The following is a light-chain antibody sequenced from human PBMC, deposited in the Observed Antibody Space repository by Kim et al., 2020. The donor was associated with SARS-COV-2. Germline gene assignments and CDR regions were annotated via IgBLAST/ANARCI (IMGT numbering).Light chain of an antibody. J-gene: IGKJ1*01. CDR3: QQYDSFPGT. V-gene: IGKV3-20*01. CDR2: GTS. Sequence: IVLTQSPGTLSLSLGERATLSCRASQDISSGYLAWYQQKPGQAPRLLIYGTSNRATGIPDRFSGSGSGTDFTLTISGLEPEDFAVFYCQQYDSFPGTFGQGTKVDIK. CDR1: QDISSGY.